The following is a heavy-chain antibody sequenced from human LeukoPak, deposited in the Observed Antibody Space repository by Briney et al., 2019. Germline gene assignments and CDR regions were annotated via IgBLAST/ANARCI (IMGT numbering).Heavy chain of an antibody. CDR1: GFSFSSYA. Sequence: QPAGSLRLSCAASGFSFSSYAMSWVRQAPGKGLQYVSAISPNGGSAYYADSVKGRFTISRDNSKNALYLQMSSLRDEDTAVYYCVKDLHSGGDYWGQGTLVTVSS. CDR2: ISPNGGSA. J-gene: IGHJ4*02. D-gene: IGHD1-26*01. CDR3: VKDLHSGGDY. V-gene: IGHV3-64D*09.